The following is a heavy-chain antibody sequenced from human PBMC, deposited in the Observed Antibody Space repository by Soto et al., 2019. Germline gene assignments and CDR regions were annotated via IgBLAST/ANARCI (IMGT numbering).Heavy chain of an antibody. CDR2: IIPILGIA. CDR1: GGTFSSYT. Sequence: QVQLVQSGAEVKKPGSSVKVSCKASGGTFSSYTISWVRQAPGQGLEWMGRIIPILGIANYAQKFQGRVTITGEKSTSTAYMELRSLRSEDTAVYYCASRYDSSDYWGQGTLVTVSS. J-gene: IGHJ4*02. V-gene: IGHV1-69*02. D-gene: IGHD3-22*01. CDR3: ASRYDSSDY.